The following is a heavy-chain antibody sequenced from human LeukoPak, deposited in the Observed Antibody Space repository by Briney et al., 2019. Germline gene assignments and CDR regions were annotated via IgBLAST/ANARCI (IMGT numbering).Heavy chain of an antibody. CDR1: GFTFSDYY. CDR2: ISSSGSTI. J-gene: IGHJ3*02. Sequence: GGSLGLSCAASGFTFSDYYMSWIRQAPGKGLEWVSYISSSGSTIYYADSMKGRFTISRDNAKNSLYLQMNSLRAEDTAVYYCATHDLKKAMAFDIWGQGTMVTVSS. CDR3: ATHDLKKAMAFDI. V-gene: IGHV3-11*01. D-gene: IGHD5-24*01.